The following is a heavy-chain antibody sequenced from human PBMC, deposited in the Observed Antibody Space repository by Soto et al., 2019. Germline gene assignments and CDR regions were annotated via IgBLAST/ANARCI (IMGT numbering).Heavy chain of an antibody. CDR1: GDTFTNYD. J-gene: IGHJ6*02. CDR3: ARGWNGMDV. CDR2: MSPNSGNT. V-gene: IGHV1-8*01. D-gene: IGHD1-1*01. Sequence: ASVKVSCKASGDTFTNYDIKWVRRATGQGLEWMGWMSPNSGNTGYAQKFQGRVTMTRNTSISTAYMELSSLRSEDTAVYYCARGWNGMDVWGQGTTVTVSS.